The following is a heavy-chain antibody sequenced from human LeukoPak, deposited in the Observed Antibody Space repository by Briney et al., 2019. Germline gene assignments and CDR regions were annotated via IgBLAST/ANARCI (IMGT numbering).Heavy chain of an antibody. Sequence: PGGSLRLSCAASGFTFSSYGMHWVRQAPGKGLEWVSAISGSGGSTYYADSVKGRFTISRDNSKNTLYLQMNSLRAEDTAVYYCAKFVLVVYGFDYWGQGTLVTVSS. J-gene: IGHJ4*02. V-gene: IGHV3-23*01. CDR2: ISGSGGST. CDR1: GFTFSSYG. CDR3: AKFVLVVYGFDY. D-gene: IGHD2-8*02.